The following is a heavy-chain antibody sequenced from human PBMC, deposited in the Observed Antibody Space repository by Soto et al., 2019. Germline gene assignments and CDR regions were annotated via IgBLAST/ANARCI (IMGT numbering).Heavy chain of an antibody. Sequence: QVQLVQSGAEVKKPGSSVKVSCKASGGTFSSYAISWVRQAPGQGLEWMGGIIPIFGTANYAQKFQGRVTITADKSTSTAYMELSSLRSEDTAVYYCARVGPSSWIDYYYYGMDVRGQGTTVTVSS. J-gene: IGHJ6*02. CDR1: GGTFSSYA. V-gene: IGHV1-69*06. CDR3: ARVGPSSWIDYYYYGMDV. CDR2: IIPIFGTA. D-gene: IGHD6-13*01.